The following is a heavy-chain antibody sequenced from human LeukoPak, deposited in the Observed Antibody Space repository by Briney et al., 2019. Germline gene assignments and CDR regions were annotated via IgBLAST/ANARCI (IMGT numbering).Heavy chain of an antibody. D-gene: IGHD6-13*01. V-gene: IGHV4-34*01. Sequence: SETLSLPCAVYGGSFSGYYWSWIRQPPGKGLEWIGEINHSGSTNYNPSLKSRVTISVDTSKNQFSLKLSSVTAADTAVYFCARGMAAAYDHNWFDPWGPGTLVTVSS. CDR1: GGSFSGYY. CDR3: ARGMAAAYDHNWFDP. CDR2: INHSGST. J-gene: IGHJ5*02.